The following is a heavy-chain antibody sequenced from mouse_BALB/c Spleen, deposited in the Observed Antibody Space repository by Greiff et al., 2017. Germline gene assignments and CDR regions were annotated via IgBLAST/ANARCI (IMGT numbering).Heavy chain of an antibody. CDR2: ISSGGST. Sequence: EVKLVESGGGLVKPGGSLKLSCAASGFTFSSYAMSWVRQTPEKRLEWVASISSGGSTYYPDSVKGRFTISRDNARNILYLQMSSLRSEDTAMYYCARWGGNYGDYAMDYWGQGTSVTVSS. J-gene: IGHJ4*01. V-gene: IGHV5-6-5*01. D-gene: IGHD2-1*01. CDR3: ARWGGNYGDYAMDY. CDR1: GFTFSSYA.